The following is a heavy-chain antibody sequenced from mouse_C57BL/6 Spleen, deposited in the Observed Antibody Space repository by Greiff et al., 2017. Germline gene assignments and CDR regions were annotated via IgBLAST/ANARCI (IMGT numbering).Heavy chain of an antibody. J-gene: IGHJ3*01. CDR3: ARESYYDYDGFAY. CDR2: IYPGSGST. V-gene: IGHV1-55*01. Sequence: VQLQQPGAELVKPGASVKISCKASGYTFTSYWITWVKQRPGQGLEWIGDIYPGSGSTNYNEKFKSKATLTVDTSSSTAYMQLSSLTSEDSAVDYCARESYYDYDGFAYWGQGTLVTVSA. CDR1: GYTFTSYW. D-gene: IGHD2-4*01.